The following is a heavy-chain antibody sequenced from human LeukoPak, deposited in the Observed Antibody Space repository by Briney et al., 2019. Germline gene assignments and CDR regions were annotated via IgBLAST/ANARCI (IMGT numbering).Heavy chain of an antibody. J-gene: IGHJ3*02. CDR2: ISYDGSNK. CDR3: AGAGITMIVVVSDAFDI. V-gene: IGHV3-30-3*01. D-gene: IGHD3-22*01. Sequence: PGRSLRLSCTASGFTFGDYAMSWVRQAPGKGLEWVAVISYDGSNKYYADSVKGRFTISRDNSKNTLYLQMNSLRAEDTAVYHCAGAGITMIVVVSDAFDIWGQGTMVTVSS. CDR1: GFTFGDYA.